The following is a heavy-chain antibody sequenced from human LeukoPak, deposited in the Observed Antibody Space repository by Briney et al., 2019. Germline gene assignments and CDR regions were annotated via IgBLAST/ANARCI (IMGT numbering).Heavy chain of an antibody. CDR1: GGSISGSRDY. CDR3: ARGLIYGSGSSPFS. CDR2: IYYSGST. Sequence: SETLSLTCTVSGGSISGSRDYWGWIRQPPGKGLEWIGSIYYSGSTYYNPSLKSRVTISGDRSKNQFSLKLSSVTAADTAVYYCARGLIYGSGSSPFSWGQGTLVTVSS. V-gene: IGHV4-39*07. D-gene: IGHD3-10*01. J-gene: IGHJ4*02.